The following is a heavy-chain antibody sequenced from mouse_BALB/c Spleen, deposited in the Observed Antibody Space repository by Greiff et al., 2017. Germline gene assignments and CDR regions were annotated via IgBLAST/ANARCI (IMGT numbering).Heavy chain of an antibody. D-gene: IGHD3-1*01. J-gene: IGHJ4*01. CDR2: ISYSGST. CDR1: GYSITSDYA. Sequence: EVQLQESGPGLVKPSQSLSLTCTVTGYSITSDYAWNWIRQFPGNKLEWMGYISYSGSTSYNPSLKSRISITRDTSKNQFFLQLNSVTTEDTATYYCARGSSGYGYYYAMDYWGQGTSVTVSS. V-gene: IGHV3-2*02. CDR3: ARGSSGYGYYYAMDY.